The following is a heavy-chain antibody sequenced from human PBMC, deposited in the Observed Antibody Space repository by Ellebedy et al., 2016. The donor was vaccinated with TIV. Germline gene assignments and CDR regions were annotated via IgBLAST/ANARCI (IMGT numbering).Heavy chain of an antibody. J-gene: IGHJ5*02. CDR3: ARGRSISMLRGGWFDP. Sequence: MPSETLSLTCTVSGGSIRSSSYYWSWIRQSPGKGLEWIGEVNHNGNTNYNPSLKSRVAISVDTSKNQFYLKLSSVTAADTAVYYCARGRSISMLRGGWFDPWGQGTLVTVSS. V-gene: IGHV4-39*01. D-gene: IGHD3-10*01. CDR2: VNHNGNT. CDR1: GGSIRSSSYY.